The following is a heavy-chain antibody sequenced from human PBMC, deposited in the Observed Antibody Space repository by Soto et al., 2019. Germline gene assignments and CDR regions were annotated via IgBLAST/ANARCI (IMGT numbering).Heavy chain of an antibody. CDR3: ASATVGRGGVAY. CDR2: IKLDGSEK. CDR1: GFTFSKHW. V-gene: IGHV3-7*03. D-gene: IGHD3-16*01. J-gene: IGHJ4*02. Sequence: GGSLRLSCAASGFTFSKHWMSWVRQAPGKGLEWVANIKLDGSEKYYVDSVKGRFTISRDNAKNSLYLQMNSLRAEDTAVYYCASATVGRGGVAYWGQGTLVTVSS.